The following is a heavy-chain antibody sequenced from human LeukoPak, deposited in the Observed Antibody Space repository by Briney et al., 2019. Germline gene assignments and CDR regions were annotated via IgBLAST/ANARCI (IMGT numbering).Heavy chain of an antibody. V-gene: IGHV3-30-3*01. CDR1: GFTFSSYA. CDR2: ISYDGSNK. CDR3: AREGDHVFDY. Sequence: GGSLRLSCAASGFTFSSYAMHWVRQAPGKGLEWVAVISYDGSNKYYADSVKGRFTISRDNSKNTLYLQMNSLRAEDTAVYYCAREGDHVFDYWGQGALVIVSS. J-gene: IGHJ4*02.